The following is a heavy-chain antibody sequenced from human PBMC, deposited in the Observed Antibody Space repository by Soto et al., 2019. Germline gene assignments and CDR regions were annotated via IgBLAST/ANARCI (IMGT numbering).Heavy chain of an antibody. V-gene: IGHV3-48*03. CDR1: GFTFSNFE. Sequence: GGSLRLSCAASGFTFSNFEMIWVRQAPGKGLEWVSYIPSSGCTIHYADSVKGRFTISRDNAKNSLYLQMSSLRAEDTAVYYCARFPSTVTDYWGQGTLVTVSS. D-gene: IGHD4-17*01. J-gene: IGHJ4*02. CDR2: IPSSGCTI. CDR3: ARFPSTVTDY.